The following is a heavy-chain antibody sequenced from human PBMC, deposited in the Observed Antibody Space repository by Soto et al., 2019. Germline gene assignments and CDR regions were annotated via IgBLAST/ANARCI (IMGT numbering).Heavy chain of an antibody. Sequence: QVQLVQSGAEVKKPGSSVKVSCKASGGTFSTYAFSGVRRAPGQGLEWWGGLIPIFGTANYAQKFQGRVTITADESTSTAYMELSSLRSEDTAVYYCARALTYYYDSSGVDDAFDIWGQGTMVTVSS. CDR1: GGTFSTYA. V-gene: IGHV1-69*12. CDR3: ARALTYYYDSSGVDDAFDI. D-gene: IGHD3-22*01. CDR2: LIPIFGTA. J-gene: IGHJ3*02.